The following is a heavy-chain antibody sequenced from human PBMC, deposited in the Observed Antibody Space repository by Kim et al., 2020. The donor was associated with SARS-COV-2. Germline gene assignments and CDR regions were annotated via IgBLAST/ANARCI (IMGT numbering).Heavy chain of an antibody. Sequence: GGSLRLSCAASGLIFSRNGMHWVRQAPGRGLEWVAVILKDGSDKNYADSVKGRFTISRDNSKNTLYLQMNSLRVEDTTVYYCARDGRYSFFDYWGQGTLVTVSS. J-gene: IGHJ4*02. CDR3: ARDGRYSFFDY. V-gene: IGHV3-33*01. CDR1: GLIFSRNG. CDR2: ILKDGSDK. D-gene: IGHD5-18*01.